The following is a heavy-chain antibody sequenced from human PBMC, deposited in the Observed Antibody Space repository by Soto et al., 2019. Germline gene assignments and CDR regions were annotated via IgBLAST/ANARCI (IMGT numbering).Heavy chain of an antibody. D-gene: IGHD2-21*01. Sequence: QPSETLSLTCKASGFMFNNSAMTWVRQAPGQGLQWVASVSDNGGSRGGTYYADSVKGRFTISRDNSKNTLYLQLDSLTGADTAVYYCARAKAVVIAALDIWGQGTMVTVSS. CDR1: GFMFNNSA. V-gene: IGHV3-23*01. J-gene: IGHJ3*02. CDR3: ARAKAVVIAALDI. CDR2: VSDNGGSRGGT.